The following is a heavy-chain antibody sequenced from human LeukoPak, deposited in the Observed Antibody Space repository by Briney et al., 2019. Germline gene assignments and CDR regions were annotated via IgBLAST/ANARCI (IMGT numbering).Heavy chain of an antibody. V-gene: IGHV3-21*01. CDR1: GFTFSSYN. Sequence: PGGSLRLSCAVSGFTFSSYNMNWVRQAPGKGLEWVSSITSSSRYIYYADSVKGRFTISRDNAKSSLYLQMNSLRAEDTAVYYCARDASYYYDSSGFDYWGQGTLVTVSS. CDR2: ITSSSRYI. J-gene: IGHJ4*02. CDR3: ARDASYYYDSSGFDY. D-gene: IGHD3-22*01.